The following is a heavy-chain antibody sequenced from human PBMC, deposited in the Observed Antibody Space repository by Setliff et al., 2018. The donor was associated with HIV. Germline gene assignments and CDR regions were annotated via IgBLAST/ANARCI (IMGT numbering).Heavy chain of an antibody. V-gene: IGHV1-69*10. Sequence: SVKVSCKPSAYSFTSYAFTWVRQAPGQGLEWMGGIISILNVATYAQKFQGRVTITADKSTSTVYMELSSLRSEDSAVYYCARVLKGYSSSYEAFDIWGQGTMVTVSS. CDR1: AYSFTSYA. J-gene: IGHJ3*02. CDR3: ARVLKGYSSSYEAFDI. D-gene: IGHD6-13*01. CDR2: IISILNVA.